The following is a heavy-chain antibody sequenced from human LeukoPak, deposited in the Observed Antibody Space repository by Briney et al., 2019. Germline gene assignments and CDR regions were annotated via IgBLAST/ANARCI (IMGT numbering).Heavy chain of an antibody. D-gene: IGHD5-12*01. Sequence: GGSLRLSCAASGFTVSSNYMSWVRQAPGKGLEWVSVIYSGGSTYYADSVKGRFTISRDNSKSTLYLQMNSLRAEDTAVYYCARDIVATGDGYFDYWGQGTLVTVSS. CDR3: ARDIVATGDGYFDY. CDR2: IYSGGST. CDR1: GFTVSSNY. V-gene: IGHV3-66*02. J-gene: IGHJ4*02.